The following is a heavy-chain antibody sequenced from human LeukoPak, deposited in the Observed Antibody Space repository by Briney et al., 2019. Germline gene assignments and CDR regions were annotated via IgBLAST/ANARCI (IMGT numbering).Heavy chain of an antibody. J-gene: IGHJ4*02. Sequence: SQTLSLTCAISGDSVSSNSAAWNWIRQSPSRGLEWLGRTYYRSKWYNDYAVSVKSRITINPDTSKNQSSLQLNSVTPEDTAVYYCARGHYDYVWGSFGNLDYWGQGTLVNVSS. CDR1: GDSVSSNSAA. CDR2: TYYRSKWYN. D-gene: IGHD3-16*01. V-gene: IGHV6-1*01. CDR3: ARGHYDYVWGSFGNLDY.